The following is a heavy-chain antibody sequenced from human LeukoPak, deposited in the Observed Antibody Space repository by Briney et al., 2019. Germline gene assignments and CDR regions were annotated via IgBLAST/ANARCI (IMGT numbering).Heavy chain of an antibody. CDR2: IYTSGST. V-gene: IGHV4-39*07. D-gene: IGHD2-21*02. Sequence: SETLSLTCTVSGGSIISSSYSWGWIRQPPGKGLEWIGRIYTSGSTNYNPSLKSRVTMSVDTSKNQFSLKLSSVTAADTAVYYCARDIVVVTSGAFDIWGQGTMVTVSS. J-gene: IGHJ3*02. CDR3: ARDIVVVTSGAFDI. CDR1: GGSIISSSYS.